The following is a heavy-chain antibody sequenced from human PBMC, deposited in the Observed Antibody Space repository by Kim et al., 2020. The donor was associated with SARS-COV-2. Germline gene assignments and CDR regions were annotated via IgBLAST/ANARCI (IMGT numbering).Heavy chain of an antibody. V-gene: IGHV4-38-2*02. D-gene: IGHD6-13*01. CDR2: IYHSGST. J-gene: IGHJ4*02. Sequence: SETLSLTCTVSGYSISSGYYWGWIRQPPGKGLEWIGSIYHSGSTYYNPSLKSRVTISVDTSKNQFSLKLSSVTAADTAVYYCARGGHSSSWSPKGPFDYWGQGTWSPSPQ. CDR3: ARGGHSSSWSPKGPFDY. CDR1: GYSISSGYY.